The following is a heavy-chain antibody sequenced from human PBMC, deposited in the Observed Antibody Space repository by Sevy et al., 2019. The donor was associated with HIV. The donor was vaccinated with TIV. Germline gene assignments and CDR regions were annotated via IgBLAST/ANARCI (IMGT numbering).Heavy chain of an antibody. V-gene: IGHV3-48*02. Sequence: GESLKISCAASGFTFSSYSMNWVRQAPGKGLEWVSYISSSSSTIYYADSVKGRFTISRDNAKNSLYLQMNSLRDEDTAVYYCARDKKYSSGWGYFDYWGQGTLVTVSS. CDR1: GFTFSSYS. D-gene: IGHD6-19*01. J-gene: IGHJ4*02. CDR2: ISSSSSTI. CDR3: ARDKKYSSGWGYFDY.